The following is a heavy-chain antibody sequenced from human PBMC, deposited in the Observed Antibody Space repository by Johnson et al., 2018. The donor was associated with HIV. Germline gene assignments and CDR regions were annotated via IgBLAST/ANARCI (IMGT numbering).Heavy chain of an antibody. CDR2: ISSNGDST. J-gene: IGHJ3*02. CDR1: GFTFSSYA. D-gene: IGHD3-22*01. V-gene: IGHV3-64*01. Sequence: VQLVESGGGLVQPRGSLRLSCAASGFTFSSYAMHWVRQAPGKGLEYVSAISSNGDSTYYANSVKGRFTISRDNSKNTLDLQMGSLRAEDMAVYYCARDRANYYDSSGYYLPDAFDIWGQGTMVTVSS. CDR3: ARDRANYYDSSGYYLPDAFDI.